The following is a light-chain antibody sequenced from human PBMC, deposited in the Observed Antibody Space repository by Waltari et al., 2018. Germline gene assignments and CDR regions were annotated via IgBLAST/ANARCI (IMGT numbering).Light chain of an antibody. CDR3: QQYYSTPYT. Sequence: DIVMTQSPDSLAVALGERATINCKSSQSVLNISTNKKFLAWYQQKPRQPPKLLIYWASNRESGVPDRFSGSVSGTDFTLTISSLQAEDVAVYYCQQYYSTPYTFGQGTKLEIK. J-gene: IGKJ2*01. CDR1: QSVLNISTNKKF. V-gene: IGKV4-1*01. CDR2: WAS.